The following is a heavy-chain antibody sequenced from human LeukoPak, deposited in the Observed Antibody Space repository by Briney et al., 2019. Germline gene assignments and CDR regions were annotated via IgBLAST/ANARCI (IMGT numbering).Heavy chain of an antibody. CDR2: ISYDGSNK. V-gene: IGHV3-30*04. CDR3: ARGPRDLGYCSSTSCPFVRYFQH. D-gene: IGHD2-2*01. Sequence: PGGSLRLSCAASGFTFSSYAMHWVRQAPGKGLEWVAVISYDGSNKYYADSVKGRFTISRDNSKNTLYLQMNGLRAEDTAVYYCARGPRDLGYCSSTSCPFVRYFQHWGQGTLVTVSS. CDR1: GFTFSSYA. J-gene: IGHJ1*01.